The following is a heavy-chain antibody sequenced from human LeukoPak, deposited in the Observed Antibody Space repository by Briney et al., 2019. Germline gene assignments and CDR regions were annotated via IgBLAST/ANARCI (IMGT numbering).Heavy chain of an antibody. Sequence: SETLSLTCTVSGGSINSYYWTWIRQSPGKGLEWIGYIYSNGSTNYNPSLNSRVTISVDTSKNQFSLKLSSVTAADTAVYYCARAIPGYSSGWYGDAFDIWGQGTMVTVSS. CDR1: GGSINSYY. CDR3: ARAIPGYSSGWYGDAFDI. V-gene: IGHV4-59*12. D-gene: IGHD6-19*01. J-gene: IGHJ3*02. CDR2: IYSNGST.